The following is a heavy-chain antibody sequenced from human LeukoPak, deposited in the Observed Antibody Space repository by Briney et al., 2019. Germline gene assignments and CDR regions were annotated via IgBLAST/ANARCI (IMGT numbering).Heavy chain of an antibody. CDR1: GDSSSFYY. V-gene: IGHV4-4*09. J-gene: IGHJ4*02. CDR3: ASGSGWLPSN. D-gene: IGHD5-12*01. Sequence: RASETLSLTCSVSGDSSSFYYWSWLRQTPGKGLEWIGLIDSSGSTNYNPSLKSRLTVSVDTSNSHFSLKLNSVTAADTALYYCASGSGWLPSNWGQGTLVTVSS. CDR2: IDSSGST.